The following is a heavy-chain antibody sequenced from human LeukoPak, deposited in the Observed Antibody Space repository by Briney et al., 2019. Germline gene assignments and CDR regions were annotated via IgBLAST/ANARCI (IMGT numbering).Heavy chain of an antibody. CDR3: ARLGVGATTGLFDY. D-gene: IGHD1-26*01. CDR2: IYYSGST. J-gene: IGHJ4*02. CDR1: GGSSSSSRYY. V-gene: IGHV4-39*01. Sequence: SEPLSLTYPVSGGSSSSSRYYWGWIRQPPGKGLEWIGSIYYSGSTYYNPSLKSRVTISVDTSKNQFSLKLSSVTAAETAVYYCARLGVGATTGLFDYWGQGTLVTVSS.